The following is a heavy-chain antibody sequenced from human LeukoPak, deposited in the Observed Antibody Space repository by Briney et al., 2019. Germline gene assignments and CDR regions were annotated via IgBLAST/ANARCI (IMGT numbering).Heavy chain of an antibody. CDR1: GYRFTSYG. Sequence: GASVKVSCTASGYRFTSYGISWVRQAPGQGLYWMGWISAYNGNTNYAQKLQGRVTMTTDTSTSTAYMELRSLRSDDTAVYYCARGGDGDILTGLVFDYWGQGTLVTVSS. CDR3: ARGGDGDILTGLVFDY. CDR2: ISAYNGNT. J-gene: IGHJ4*02. D-gene: IGHD3-9*01. V-gene: IGHV1-18*01.